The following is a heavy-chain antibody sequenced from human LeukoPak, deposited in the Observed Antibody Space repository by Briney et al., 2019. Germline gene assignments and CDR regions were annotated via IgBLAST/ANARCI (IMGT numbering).Heavy chain of an antibody. CDR2: ISSSGSTI. V-gene: IGHV3-11*01. Sequence: GRSLRLSCAASGFTFSDYYMSWIRQAPGKGLEWVSYISSSGSTIYYADSVKGRFTISRDNAKNSLYLQMNSLRAEDTAVYYCARGRIAVAGTGRVYAFDIWGQGTMVTDCS. J-gene: IGHJ3*02. CDR3: ARGRIAVAGTGRVYAFDI. CDR1: GFTFSDYY. D-gene: IGHD6-19*01.